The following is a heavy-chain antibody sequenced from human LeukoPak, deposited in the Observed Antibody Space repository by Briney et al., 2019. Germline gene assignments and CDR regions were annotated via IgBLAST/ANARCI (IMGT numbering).Heavy chain of an antibody. CDR1: GGSIRSSYYY. CDR2: IYDSGST. CDR3: ATTPVFGMPFDI. Sequence: ESSETLSLTCTVSGGSIRSSYYYWGWIRQPPGKGLEWIGSIYDSGSTYYNPSLKSRVTISVDTSKNQFSLKLNSVTAADTAVYYCATTPVFGMPFDIWGQGTMVTVSS. J-gene: IGHJ3*02. V-gene: IGHV4-39*01. D-gene: IGHD3-3*01.